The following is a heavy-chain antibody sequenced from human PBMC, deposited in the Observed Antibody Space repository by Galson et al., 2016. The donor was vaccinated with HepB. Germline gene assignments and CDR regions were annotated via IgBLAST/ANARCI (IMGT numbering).Heavy chain of an antibody. Sequence: TLSLTCTVSNGSISSGGDYWNWIRQHPGKGLEWIGYIYYSGGTYYNPSLESRLTISLDTSKNQFSLKLTSVTAADTAVYYCARGRTVAGLFDYWGQGSLVTVSS. CDR3: ARGRTVAGLFDY. CDR1: NGSISSGGDY. CDR2: IYYSGGT. V-gene: IGHV4-31*03. J-gene: IGHJ4*02. D-gene: IGHD6-19*01.